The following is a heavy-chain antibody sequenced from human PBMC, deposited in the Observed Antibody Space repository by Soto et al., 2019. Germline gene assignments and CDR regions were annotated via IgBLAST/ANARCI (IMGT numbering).Heavy chain of an antibody. CDR2: ISYDGSNK. J-gene: IGHJ4*02. D-gene: IGHD4-17*01. V-gene: IGHV3-30-3*01. Sequence: ESVGGVVQPGRFLRLSCAASGFTFSNYAMHWVRQAPGKGLEWVAVISYDGSNKYYADSVKGRFTISRDNSKNTLYLQMNSLRAEDTAVYYCARAPTTVTTAYYFDYWGQGTLVTVSS. CDR1: GFTFSNYA. CDR3: ARAPTTVTTAYYFDY.